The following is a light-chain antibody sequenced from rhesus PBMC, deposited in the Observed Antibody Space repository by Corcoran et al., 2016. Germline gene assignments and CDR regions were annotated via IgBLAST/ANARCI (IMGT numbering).Light chain of an antibody. V-gene: IGLV2S7*01. CDR1: SSDIGGYNY. Sequence: QSAPTQPPSVSGSRGQADTISCTGTSSDIGGYNYVSWYQQHPGKAPKLMIYGVSDRPSGVSDRFSGSKSGNTASLTISGLQAEYEADYYCCSYTTSSTYIFGAGTRLTVL. J-gene: IGLJ1*01. CDR3: CSYTTSSTYI. CDR2: GVS.